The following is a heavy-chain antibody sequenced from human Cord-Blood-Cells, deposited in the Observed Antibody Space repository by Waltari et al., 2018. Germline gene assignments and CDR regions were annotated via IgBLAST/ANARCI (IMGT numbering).Heavy chain of an antibody. CDR3: ARGMYSSSFLGYCSGGSCYFDY. CDR1: GYSISSGYS. CDR2: IYHSGST. V-gene: IGHV4-38-2*01. J-gene: IGHJ4*02. D-gene: IGHD2-15*01. Sequence: QVQLQESGPGLVKPSETLSLTCAVSGYSISSGYSWGWIRQPPGKGLAWIGSIYHSGSTYYNPSLKSRVTISVDTSKNQFSLKLSSVTAADTAVYYCARGMYSSSFLGYCSGGSCYFDYWGQGTLVTVSS.